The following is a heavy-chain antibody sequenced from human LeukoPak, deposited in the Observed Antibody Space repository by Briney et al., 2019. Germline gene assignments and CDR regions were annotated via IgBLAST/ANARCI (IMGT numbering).Heavy chain of an antibody. Sequence: SETLPLTCTVSGGSISTYYWSWIRQPPGKGLEWIGYIYYSGSTNYNPSLKSGGSISVDTSKNQFSLQLSSVTAADTAVYYCARTGSTVTMLYPFDHWGQGTLFTVSS. CDR1: GGSISTYY. D-gene: IGHD4-17*01. CDR3: ARTGSTVTMLYPFDH. J-gene: IGHJ4*02. CDR2: IYYSGST. V-gene: IGHV4-59*01.